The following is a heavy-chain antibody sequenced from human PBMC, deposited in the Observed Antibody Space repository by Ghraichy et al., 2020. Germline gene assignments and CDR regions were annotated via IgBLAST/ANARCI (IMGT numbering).Heavy chain of an antibody. CDR3: ARGPYYDLWSGYYSYSYYGMDV. V-gene: IGHV1-8*01. CDR2: MKANRGNT. J-gene: IGHJ6*02. D-gene: IGHD3-3*01. Sequence: GGEGAGRGREWRGGMKANRGNTGYAQKFQGRGTMTRNTYISTAYMELGSLRSEDTAVYYCARGPYYDLWSGYYSYSYYGMDVWGQGTTVTVSS.